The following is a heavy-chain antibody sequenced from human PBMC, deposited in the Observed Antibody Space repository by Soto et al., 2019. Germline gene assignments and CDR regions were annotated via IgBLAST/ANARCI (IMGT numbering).Heavy chain of an antibody. CDR1: GGSISSGCYY. CDR3: AREGRYCSSTSCTYGIDL. V-gene: IGHV4-31*03. D-gene: IGHD2-2*01. CDR2: IYDSGST. J-gene: IGHJ6*02. Sequence: SETLSLTCTVSGGSISSGCYYWSWIRQHPGKGLDGIMYIYDSGSTYYNPSLRSRVTVSGDTAKNQFSLKLSAVTAADTAVYYCAREGRYCSSTSCTYGIDLWGQGTLVTVSS.